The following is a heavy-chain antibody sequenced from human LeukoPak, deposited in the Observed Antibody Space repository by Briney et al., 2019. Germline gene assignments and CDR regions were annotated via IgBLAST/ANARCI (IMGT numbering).Heavy chain of an antibody. D-gene: IGHD2-15*01. J-gene: IGHJ4*02. CDR3: ARGGCSGGSCYFDY. CDR1: GFNFFTYG. CDR2: IWYDGSNK. V-gene: IGHV3-33*01. Sequence: GGSLRLSCAASGFNFFTYGMHWVRQAPGKGLEWVAVIWYDGSNKYYADSVKGRFTISRDNSKSTLSLQMNSLRAEDTAVYYCARGGCSGGSCYFDYWGQGTLVTVSS.